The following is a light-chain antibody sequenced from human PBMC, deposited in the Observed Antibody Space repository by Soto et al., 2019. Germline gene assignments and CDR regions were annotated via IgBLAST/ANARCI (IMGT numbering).Light chain of an antibody. Sequence: QSVLTQPPSASGAPGQRVTISCSGSSSNIGSNYVYWYQQLPGTAPKLLIYRNYQRPSGVPDRFSGSKSGTSASLAISGLRSEDEADYYCAAWDDSLSGPVFGGGTKLTV. J-gene: IGLJ2*01. V-gene: IGLV1-47*01. CDR1: SSNIGSNY. CDR2: RNY. CDR3: AAWDDSLSGPV.